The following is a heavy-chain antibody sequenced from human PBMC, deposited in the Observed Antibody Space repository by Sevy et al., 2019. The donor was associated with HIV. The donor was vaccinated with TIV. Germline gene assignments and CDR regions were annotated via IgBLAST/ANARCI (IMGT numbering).Heavy chain of an antibody. J-gene: IGHJ3*02. CDR2: ISHDGSLK. Sequence: GGSLRLSCAASGFIFTNYGMHWVRQAPGKGLEWVAVISHDGSLKHYADSVRGRVTISRDSSKNTVSLQMNSLRLEDTAVYYCAKGSRATGSAFDIWGQGTMVTVSS. CDR3: AKGSRATGSAFDI. V-gene: IGHV3-30*18. D-gene: IGHD2-15*01. CDR1: GFIFTNYG.